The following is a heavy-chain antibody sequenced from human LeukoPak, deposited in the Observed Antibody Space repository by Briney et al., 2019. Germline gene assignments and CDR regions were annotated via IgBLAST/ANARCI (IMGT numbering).Heavy chain of an antibody. CDR3: ARAVVYGSGTFDY. J-gene: IGHJ4*02. D-gene: IGHD3-10*01. CDR2: IIPIFGTA. V-gene: IGHV1-69*01. CDR1: GGTFSSYA. Sequence: LVKVSCKASGGTFSSYAISWVRQAPGQGLEWMGGIIPIFGTANYAQKFQGRVTITADESTSTAYMELSSLRSEDTAVYYCARAVVYGSGTFDYWGQGTLVTVSS.